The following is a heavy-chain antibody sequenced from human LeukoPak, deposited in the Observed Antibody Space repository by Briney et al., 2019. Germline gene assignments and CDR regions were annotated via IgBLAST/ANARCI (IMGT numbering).Heavy chain of an antibody. CDR2: ISTSSGTI. CDR1: GFTFSRNS. V-gene: IGHV3-48*04. CDR3: AREGWGLSVADAFDI. J-gene: IGHJ3*02. D-gene: IGHD1-26*01. Sequence: GGSLRLSCVGSGFTFSRNSMNWVRQAPGKGLEWVSHISTSSGTIYYADSVKGRFTISRDNAKNSLYLQMNSLRAEDTAVYYCAREGWGLSVADAFDIWGQGTMVTVSS.